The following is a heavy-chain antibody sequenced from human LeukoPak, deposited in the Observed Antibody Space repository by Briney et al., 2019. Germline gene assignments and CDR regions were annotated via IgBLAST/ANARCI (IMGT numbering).Heavy chain of an antibody. J-gene: IGHJ6*02. CDR3: AREDCSGGSCSPSYYYYGMDV. D-gene: IGHD2-15*01. CDR1: GGSFSGYY. Sequence: SETLSLTCAVYGGSFSGYYWSWIRQPPGKGPEWIGEINHSGSTNYNPSLKSRVTISVDTSKNQFSLKLSSVTAADTAVYYCAREDCSGGSCSPSYYYYGMDVWGQGTTVTVSS. CDR2: INHSGST. V-gene: IGHV4-34*01.